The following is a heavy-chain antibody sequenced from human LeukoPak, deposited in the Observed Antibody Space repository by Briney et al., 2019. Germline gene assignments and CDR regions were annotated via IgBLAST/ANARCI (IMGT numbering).Heavy chain of an antibody. V-gene: IGHV1-69*13. J-gene: IGHJ4*02. Sequence: GASVKVSCKASGGTFSIYAVSWVRQAPGQGLEWMGGIIPIFGTANYAQKFQGRVTITADESTSTAYMELSSLRSEDTAVYYCARDQEGGIAADYWGQGTLVTVSS. CDR3: ARDQEGGIAADY. CDR2: IIPIFGTA. D-gene: IGHD6-13*01. CDR1: GGTFSIYA.